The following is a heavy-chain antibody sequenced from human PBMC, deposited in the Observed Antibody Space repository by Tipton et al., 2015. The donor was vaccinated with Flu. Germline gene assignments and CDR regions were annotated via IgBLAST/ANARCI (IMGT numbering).Heavy chain of an antibody. CDR3: AKVLFGWVES. J-gene: IGHJ5*01. D-gene: IGHD3-16*01. CDR1: GGSISSSSHY. V-gene: IGHV4-39*07. CDR2: IYYTGYP. Sequence: TLSLTCTVSGGSISSSSHYWGWIRQAPGRGLEWVGSIYYTGYPYYNSSLKSRLDMSIDTSKKQFSLRLSSVTAADTAVYYCAKVLFGWVESWAQGTLVTVSS.